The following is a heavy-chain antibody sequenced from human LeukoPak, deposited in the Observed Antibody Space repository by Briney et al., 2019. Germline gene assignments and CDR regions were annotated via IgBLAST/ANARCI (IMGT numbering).Heavy chain of an antibody. Sequence: VESLKIYCKGSGYSFTSYWLGWVRQMPGKGLEWKGIIYPGYSDTRYSPSFQGQHTIAADKSISTAYLQWSSLKASDTAMYYCARTYYYGSGSYYKLPFDPWGQGTLVTVSS. J-gene: IGHJ5*02. CDR1: GYSFTSYW. CDR3: ARTYYYGSGSYYKLPFDP. D-gene: IGHD3-10*01. CDR2: IYPGYSDT. V-gene: IGHV5-51*01.